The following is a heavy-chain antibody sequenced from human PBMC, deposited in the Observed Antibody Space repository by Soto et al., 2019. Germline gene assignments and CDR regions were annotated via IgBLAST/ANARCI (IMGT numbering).Heavy chain of an antibody. CDR1: GFTFNSYA. J-gene: IGHJ4*02. CDR2: ISGTGGST. V-gene: IGHV3-23*01. CDR3: ARDPGACSGGNCYSLLDY. D-gene: IGHD2-15*01. Sequence: GGSLRLSCAASGFTFNSYAMNWVRLAPGKGLGWVSRISGTGGSTYYADSVKGRFTISRDNSKNTLYLQMNSLRAEDTAVYYCARDPGACSGGNCYSLLDYWGRGTLVTVSS.